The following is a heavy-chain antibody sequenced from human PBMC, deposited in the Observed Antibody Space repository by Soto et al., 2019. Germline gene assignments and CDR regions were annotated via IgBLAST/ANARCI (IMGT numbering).Heavy chain of an antibody. CDR2: ISSSSTYT. V-gene: IGHV3-11*05. CDR1: GFTFSDYY. Sequence: GGSLRLSCAASGFTFSDYYMSWIRQAPGKGLEWVSYISSSSTYTNYADSVKGRFTISRDNAKNSLYLQMNSLRAEDTAVYYYARDHHRYSGYDYVDYWSQGTLVTVSS. J-gene: IGHJ4*02. CDR3: ARDHHRYSGYDYVDY. D-gene: IGHD5-12*01.